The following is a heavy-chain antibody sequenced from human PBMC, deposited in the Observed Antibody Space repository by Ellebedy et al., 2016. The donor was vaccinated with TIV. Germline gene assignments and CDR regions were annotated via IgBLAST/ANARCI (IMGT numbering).Heavy chain of an antibody. CDR1: GFSVSDNY. CDR3: ASGRERLFESFDY. CDR2: IYNCGLT. J-gene: IGHJ4*02. Sequence: GESLKISCAASGFSVSDNYLSWVRQAPGKGLEWVSGIYNCGLTYYVDSVKGRFTISRDNSKNTLYLQMNGLRAEDTAIYYCASGRERLFESFDYWGQGTRVAVSS. D-gene: IGHD4/OR15-4a*01. V-gene: IGHV3-66*01.